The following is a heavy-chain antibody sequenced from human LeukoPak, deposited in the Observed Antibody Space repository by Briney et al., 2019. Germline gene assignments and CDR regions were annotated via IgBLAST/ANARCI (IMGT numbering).Heavy chain of an antibody. CDR1: GGSISSYY. J-gene: IGHJ3*02. V-gene: IGHV4-39*01. CDR2: IYYSGST. D-gene: IGHD3-3*01. CDR3: ARHSGYDFWSGYYAFDI. Sequence: SETLSLTCTVSGGSISSYYWSWIRQPPGKGLEWIGTIYYSGSTYYSPSLQSRVTISEDKSKNQFSLKLSSLTAADTAVYYCARHSGYDFWSGYYAFDIWGQGTMVTVSS.